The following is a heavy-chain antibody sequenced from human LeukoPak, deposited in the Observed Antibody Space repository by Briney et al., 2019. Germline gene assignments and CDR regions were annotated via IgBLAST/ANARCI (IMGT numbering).Heavy chain of an antibody. Sequence: PGGSLRLSCAASGFTVSSNYMSWVRQAPGKGLEWVSVIYSGGSTYYADSVKGRFTISRDNSKNTLYLQMNSLRAEDTAVYYCARSFVERYCSSTSCYLSPYYFDYWGQGTLVTVSS. CDR2: IYSGGST. CDR3: ARSFVERYCSSTSCYLSPYYFDY. J-gene: IGHJ4*02. CDR1: GFTVSSNY. V-gene: IGHV3-53*05. D-gene: IGHD2-2*01.